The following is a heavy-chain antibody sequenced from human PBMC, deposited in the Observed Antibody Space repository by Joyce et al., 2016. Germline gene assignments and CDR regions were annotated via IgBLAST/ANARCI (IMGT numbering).Heavy chain of an antibody. J-gene: IGHJ4*02. Sequence: EVQLVESGGGLVNPGGSLRLSCGASGFTFTTAWMNWVRQAPGKGLQWVDRIRSRNDGATIDYAAPVKGRFTISRDDSRNILYLQMTSLITEDTAVYYCTTDLTGLDAQPIDFWGQGTLVTVSS. V-gene: IGHV3-15*01. CDR3: TTDLTGLDAQPIDF. D-gene: IGHD1-14*01. CDR1: GFTFTTAW. CDR2: IRSRNDGATI.